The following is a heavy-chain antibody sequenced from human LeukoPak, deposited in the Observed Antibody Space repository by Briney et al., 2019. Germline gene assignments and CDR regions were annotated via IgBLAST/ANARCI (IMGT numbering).Heavy chain of an antibody. D-gene: IGHD3-10*01. CDR1: GFTFSSYD. CDR3: ARGGGYYGSGSYYSGGYYYYYGMDV. Sequence: GGSLRLSCAASGFTFSSYDMHWVRQATGKGLEWVSAIGTAGDTYYPGSVKGRFTISRENAKNSLYLQMNSLRAGDTAVYYCARGGGYYGSGSYYSGGYYYYYGMDVWGQGTTVTVSS. J-gene: IGHJ6*02. V-gene: IGHV3-13*01. CDR2: IGTAGDT.